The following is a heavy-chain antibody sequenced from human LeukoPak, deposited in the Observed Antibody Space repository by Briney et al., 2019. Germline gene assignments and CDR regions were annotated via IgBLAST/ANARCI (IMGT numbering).Heavy chain of an antibody. Sequence: GGSLRLSCAASGFTFSSYAMSWVRQAPGKGLEWVSAISGSGGSTYYADSVKGRFTISRDNSKNTLYLQMISLRAEDTAVYYCAKGETYYYDSGNWFDPWGQGTLVTVSS. J-gene: IGHJ5*02. CDR1: GFTFSSYA. V-gene: IGHV3-23*01. CDR2: ISGSGGST. CDR3: AKGETYYYDSGNWFDP. D-gene: IGHD3-22*01.